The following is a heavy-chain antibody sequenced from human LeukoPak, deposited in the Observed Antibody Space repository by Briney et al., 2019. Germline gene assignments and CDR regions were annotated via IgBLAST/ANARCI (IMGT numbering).Heavy chain of an antibody. CDR3: ASRSPALDF. Sequence: GGSLRLSCAASGFPFSTYGMHWVRQAPGKGLEWVAVIWPDGSSKYYADSVKGRFTISRDNSRSTLFLQMNGLRAEDTALYYCASRSPALDFWGQGTLVTVSS. V-gene: IGHV3-33*01. CDR1: GFPFSTYG. J-gene: IGHJ4*02. CDR2: IWPDGSSK. D-gene: IGHD2-2*01.